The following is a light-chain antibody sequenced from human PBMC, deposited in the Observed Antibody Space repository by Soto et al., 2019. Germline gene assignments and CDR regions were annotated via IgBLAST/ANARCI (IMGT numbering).Light chain of an antibody. CDR2: LETSRSY. CDR3: ETCHSNSRV. J-gene: IGLJ3*02. Sequence: QPVLAQSSSASASLGSSVKLTCTLSSGHISYNIAWHQQQPGKAPRYLMNLETSRSYTKGSGVPESFSGSSSGAYRYLTISNLQFDDEADYYCETCHSNSRVFGGGTKLTVL. V-gene: IGLV4-60*02. CDR1: SGHISYN.